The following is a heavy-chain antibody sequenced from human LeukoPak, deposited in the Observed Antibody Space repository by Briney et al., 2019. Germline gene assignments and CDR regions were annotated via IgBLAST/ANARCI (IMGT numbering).Heavy chain of an antibody. CDR3: ARLPIVVVPAAMRSHYYGMDV. CDR1: GYSFTSYW. Sequence: GESLQISCKGSGYSFTSYWIGWVRQLPGKGLEWMGIIYPGDSDTRYSPSFQGQVTISADKSISTAYLQWSSLKASDTAMYYCARLPIVVVPAAMRSHYYGMDVWGQGTTVTVSS. D-gene: IGHD2-2*01. V-gene: IGHV5-51*01. CDR2: IYPGDSDT. J-gene: IGHJ6*02.